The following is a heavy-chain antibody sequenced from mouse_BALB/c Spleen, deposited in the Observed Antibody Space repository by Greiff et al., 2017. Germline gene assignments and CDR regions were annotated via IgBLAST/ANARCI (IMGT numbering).Heavy chain of an antibody. CDR3: ARGKGYGNSWYFDV. CDR2: INPSNGGT. V-gene: IGHV1-53*01. D-gene: IGHD2-10*02. Sequence: QVQLQQSGAELVKPGASVKLSCKASGYTFTSYYMYWVKQRPGQGLEWIGEINPSNGGTNFNEKFKGKATLTADKSSSTAYMQLSSLTSEDSAVYFCARGKGYGNSWYFDVWGAGTTVTVSS. CDR1: GYTFTSYY. J-gene: IGHJ1*01.